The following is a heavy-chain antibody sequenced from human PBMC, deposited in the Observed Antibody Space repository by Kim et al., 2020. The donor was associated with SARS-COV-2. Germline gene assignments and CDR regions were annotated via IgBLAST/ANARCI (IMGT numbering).Heavy chain of an antibody. CDR1: GYTFTSYA. J-gene: IGHJ5*02. D-gene: IGHD3-16*02. CDR2: INAGNGNT. Sequence: ASVKVSCKASGYTFTSYAIHWVRQAPGQRLEWLGWINAGNGNTKYSQKFQDRVTITRDTSASTAYMELNNLRSEDTALYYCARDLSVWMGGSFDPWGQGTLVTVSS. V-gene: IGHV1-3*01. CDR3: ARDLSVWMGGSFDP.